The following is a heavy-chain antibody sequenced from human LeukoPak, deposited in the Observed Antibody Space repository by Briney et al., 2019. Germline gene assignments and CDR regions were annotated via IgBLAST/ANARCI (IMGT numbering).Heavy chain of an antibody. CDR2: ISYDGSNK. CDR3: AKAVTTVTTSYFDY. V-gene: IGHV3-30*18. J-gene: IGHJ4*02. D-gene: IGHD4-17*01. CDR1: GFTFSSYG. Sequence: GGSLRLSCAASGFTFSSYGMHWVRQAPGKGLEWVAVISYDGSNKYYADSVKGRFTISRDNSKNTLYLQMNSLRAEDTAVYYCAKAVTTVTTSYFDYWGQGTLVTVSS.